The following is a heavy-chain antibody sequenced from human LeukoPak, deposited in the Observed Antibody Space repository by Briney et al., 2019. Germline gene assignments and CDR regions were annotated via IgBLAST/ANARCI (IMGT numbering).Heavy chain of an antibody. J-gene: IGHJ5*02. V-gene: IGHV3-30-3*01. Sequence: GGSLRLSCAASGFTFSSHAMHWVRQAPGKGLEWVGVISYDGSNKYYGDSAKGRFTITRDNSKNTLYVQMNSLRVEDTAVYYCARDGNSGGSENWFDPWGQGTLVTVSS. CDR3: ARDGNSGGSENWFDP. CDR1: GFTFSSHA. CDR2: ISYDGSNK. D-gene: IGHD6-19*01.